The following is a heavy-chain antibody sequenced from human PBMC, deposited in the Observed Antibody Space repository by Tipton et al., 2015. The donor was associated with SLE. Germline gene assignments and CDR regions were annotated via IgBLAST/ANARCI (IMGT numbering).Heavy chain of an antibody. D-gene: IGHD7-27*01. Sequence: QLVQSGAEMKKPGASVKVSCKASGYTFISYDINWVRQAPGQGLEWMGWMNPDTDQTGYAQKFQGRVTMTRDSSISTAYMELSSLRSDDTAAYYCARSGDLDFWGQGTQVTVSS. CDR1: GYTFISYD. CDR3: ARSGDLDF. CDR2: MNPDTDQT. J-gene: IGHJ4*02. V-gene: IGHV1-8*01.